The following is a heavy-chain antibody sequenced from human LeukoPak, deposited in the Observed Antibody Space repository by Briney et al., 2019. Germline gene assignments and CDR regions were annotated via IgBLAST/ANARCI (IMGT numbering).Heavy chain of an antibody. J-gene: IGHJ6*02. CDR2: IIPILGIA. D-gene: IGHD6-13*01. Sequence: ASVKVSFKASGGTFSSYAISWVRQAPEQGLGWMGRIIPILGIANYAQKFQGRVTITADKSTSTAYMELSSLRSEDTAVYYCARSRGAAAGKLYYYGMDVWGQGTTVTVSS. V-gene: IGHV1-69*04. CDR1: GGTFSSYA. CDR3: ARSRGAAAGKLYYYGMDV.